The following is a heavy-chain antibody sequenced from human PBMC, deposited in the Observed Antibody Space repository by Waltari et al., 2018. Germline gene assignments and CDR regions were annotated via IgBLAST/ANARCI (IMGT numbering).Heavy chain of an antibody. V-gene: IGHV3-33*01. CDR2: IWYDGSNK. Sequence: QVQLVESGGGVVQPGRSLRLSCAASGFTFSSYGMHWVRQAPGKGLEWVAVIWYDGSNKYYADSVKGRFTISRDNAKNTLYLQMNSLRAEDTAVYYCARDLRVAAAGLDYWGQGTLVTVSS. CDR3: ARDLRVAAAGLDY. CDR1: GFTFSSYG. D-gene: IGHD6-13*01. J-gene: IGHJ4*02.